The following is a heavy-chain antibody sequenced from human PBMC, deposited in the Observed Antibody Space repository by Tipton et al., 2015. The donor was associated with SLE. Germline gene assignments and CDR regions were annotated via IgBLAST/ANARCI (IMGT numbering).Heavy chain of an antibody. CDR1: GFTFSSYA. V-gene: IGHV3-23*01. J-gene: IGHJ4*02. D-gene: IGHD6-13*01. CDR2: ISGGGGSP. Sequence: SLRLSCAASGFTFSSYAMSWVRQAPGKGLEWVSAISGGGGSPYYADSVKGRFTISRNNSKNTRYLQMNSLSAEDTAVYYCAKDLRRYSSSVSDYWGQGTLVTVSS. CDR3: AKDLRRYSSSVSDY.